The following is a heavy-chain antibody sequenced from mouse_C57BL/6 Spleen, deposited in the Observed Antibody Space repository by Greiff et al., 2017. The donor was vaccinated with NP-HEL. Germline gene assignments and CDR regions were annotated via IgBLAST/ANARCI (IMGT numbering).Heavy chain of an antibody. CDR1: GYTFTSYW. J-gene: IGHJ4*01. Sequence: VQLQQPGAELVKPGASVKLSCKASGYTFTSYWMQWVKQRPGQGLEWIGEIDPSDSYTNYNQKFKGKATLTVDTSSSTAYMQLSSLTSEDSAVYYCARSWDSSGYAMDYWGQGTSVTVSS. CDR2: IDPSDSYT. V-gene: IGHV1-50*01. CDR3: ARSWDSSGYAMDY. D-gene: IGHD3-2*02.